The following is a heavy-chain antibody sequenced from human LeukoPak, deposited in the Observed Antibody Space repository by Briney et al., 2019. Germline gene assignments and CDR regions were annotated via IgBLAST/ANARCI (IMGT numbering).Heavy chain of an antibody. V-gene: IGHV1-18*01. CDR2: ISAYNGNT. D-gene: IGHD2-2*01. CDR3: ARRGYCSSTCCSNDY. J-gene: IGHJ4*02. CDR1: GYIFSSYG. Sequence: ASVKVSCKASGYIFSSYGISWVRQAPGQGLEWMGWISAYNGNTNYAQKLQGRVTMTTDTSTSTAYMELRSLRSDDTAVYYCARRGYCSSTCCSNDYWGQGTLVTVSS.